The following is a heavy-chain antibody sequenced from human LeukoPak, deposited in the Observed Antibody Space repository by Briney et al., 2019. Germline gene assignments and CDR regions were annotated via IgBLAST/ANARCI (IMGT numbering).Heavy chain of an antibody. CDR1: GFTFSSYA. Sequence: PGGSLRLSCAASGFTFSSYAMSWVRQAPGKGLEWVSAISGSGGSTYYADSVKGRFTISRDNSKNTLYLQMNSLRAEDTAVYYCAKARSMIDNRRRTPTYYFDYWGQGTLVTVSS. V-gene: IGHV3-23*01. J-gene: IGHJ4*02. CDR3: AKARSMIDNRRRTPTYYFDY. CDR2: ISGSGGST. D-gene: IGHD3-22*01.